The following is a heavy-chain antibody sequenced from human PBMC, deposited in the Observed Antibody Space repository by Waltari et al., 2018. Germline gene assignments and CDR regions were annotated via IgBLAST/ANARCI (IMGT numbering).Heavy chain of an antibody. Sequence: QVQLVESGGGVVQPGRSLRLSCAASGFTFSSYGMPWVRQAPGKGLEWVAVIWYDGSNKYYADSVKGRFTISRDNSKNTLYLQMNSLRAEDTAVYYCARGESRGYSSSGHNWGQGTLVTVSS. CDR3: ARGESRGYSSSGHN. D-gene: IGHD6-13*01. CDR2: IWYDGSNK. CDR1: GFTFSSYG. V-gene: IGHV3-33*01. J-gene: IGHJ4*02.